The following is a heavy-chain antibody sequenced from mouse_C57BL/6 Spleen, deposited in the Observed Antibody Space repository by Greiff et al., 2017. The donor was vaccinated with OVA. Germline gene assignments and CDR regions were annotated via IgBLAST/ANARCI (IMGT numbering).Heavy chain of an antibody. CDR1: GFTFSDYG. CDR3: ARRGLRYAMDY. D-gene: IGHD1-1*01. Sequence: EVMLVESGGGLVQPGGSLKLSCAASGFTFSDYGMAWVRQAPRKGPEWVAFISNLAYSIYYADTVTGRFTISRENAKNTLYLEMSSLRSEDTAMYYCARRGLRYAMDYWGQGTSVTVSS. J-gene: IGHJ4*01. V-gene: IGHV5-15*04. CDR2: ISNLAYSI.